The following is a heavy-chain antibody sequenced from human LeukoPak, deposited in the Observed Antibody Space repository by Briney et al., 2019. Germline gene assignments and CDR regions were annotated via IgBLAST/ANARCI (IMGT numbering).Heavy chain of an antibody. J-gene: IGHJ3*02. D-gene: IGHD3-22*01. V-gene: IGHV3-30*02. CDR2: IRYDGSNK. CDR1: GFTLSSYG. Sequence: GGSLRLSCAASGFTLSSYGMHWVRQAPGKGLEWVALIRYDGSNKYYADSVKGRFTISRDNSKNTLYLQMNSLRAEDTAVYYCAKDYYDISGLKGAFDIWGQGTMVTVSS. CDR3: AKDYYDISGLKGAFDI.